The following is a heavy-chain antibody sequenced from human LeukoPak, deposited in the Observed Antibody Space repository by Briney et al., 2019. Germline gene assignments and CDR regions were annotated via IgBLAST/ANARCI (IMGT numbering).Heavy chain of an antibody. V-gene: IGHV4-30-2*01. Sequence: PSETLSLTCTVSGGSISSGGYSWSWIRQPPGKGLEWIGYIYHSGSTYYNPSLKSRVTISVDRSKNQFSLKLSSVTAADTAVYYCARRQVVTAANWYFDLWGRGTLVTVSS. CDR3: ARRQVVTAANWYFDL. D-gene: IGHD2-21*02. CDR1: GGSISSGGYS. CDR2: IYHSGST. J-gene: IGHJ2*01.